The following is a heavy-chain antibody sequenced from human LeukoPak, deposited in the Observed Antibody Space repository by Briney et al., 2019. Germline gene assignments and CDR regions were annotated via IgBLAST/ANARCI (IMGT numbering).Heavy chain of an antibody. Sequence: PVKVSCKASGGTFSSYAISWERQASGQGLEWMGWIIPIFGTANYAQKFQGRVTITADESTSTACMELSSLRSEDTAVYYCARGQGDYYYYYGMDVWGQGTTVTVSS. CDR3: ARGQGDYYYYYGMDV. CDR2: IIPIFGTA. CDR1: GGTFSSYA. V-gene: IGHV1-69*13. J-gene: IGHJ6*02.